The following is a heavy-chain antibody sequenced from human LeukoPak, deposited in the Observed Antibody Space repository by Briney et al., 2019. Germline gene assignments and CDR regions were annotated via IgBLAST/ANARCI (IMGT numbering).Heavy chain of an antibody. D-gene: IGHD1-26*01. CDR3: ARDKQVGATHFDY. CDR1: GLTFSSYW. J-gene: IGHJ4*02. CDR2: IRQDGSEI. V-gene: IGHV3-7*01. Sequence: GGSLRLSCAASGLTFSSYWMSWVRQAPGKGPEWVANIRQDGSEIYYVDSVKGRFTISRDNAKNSLFLQMNSLRAEDTAVYYCARDKQVGATHFDYWGQGTLVTVSS.